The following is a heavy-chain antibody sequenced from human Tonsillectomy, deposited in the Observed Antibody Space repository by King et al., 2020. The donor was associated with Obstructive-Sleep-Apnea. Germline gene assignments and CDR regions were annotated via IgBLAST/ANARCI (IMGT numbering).Heavy chain of an antibody. CDR2: IYSGGDT. J-gene: IGHJ6*01. CDR3: ARXXXXXXXVTXXXXXXXXXXXV. CDR1: GXTXSNNY. Sequence: VQLVXSGGGLVQPGGSLRLSCXASGXTXSNNYMSWXXQAPGKXLEXVSVIYSGGDTYYADXVXGRFTILRDDSKNTLYLQMNILRAEDTAVYYCARXXXXXXXVTXXXXXXXXXXXVXXXXXTXXVSS. D-gene: IGHD5-18*01. V-gene: IGHV3-66*01.